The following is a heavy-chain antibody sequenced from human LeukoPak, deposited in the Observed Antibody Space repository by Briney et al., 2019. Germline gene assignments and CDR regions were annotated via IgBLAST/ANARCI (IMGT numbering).Heavy chain of an antibody. D-gene: IGHD4-17*01. J-gene: IGHJ3*02. CDR3: ARWATVTTQDAFDI. CDR2: IKQDGSEK. CDR1: GFTFSSYW. V-gene: IGHV3-7*03. Sequence: GGSLRLSCAASGFTFSSYWMSWVRQAPGKGLEWVANIKQDGSEKYYVDSVKGRFTISRDNAKNSLYLQMNSLRAEDTAVYYCARWATVTTQDAFDIWGQGTMVTVSS.